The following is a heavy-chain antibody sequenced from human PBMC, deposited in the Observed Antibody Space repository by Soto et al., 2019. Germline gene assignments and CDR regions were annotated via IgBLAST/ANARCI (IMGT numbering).Heavy chain of an antibody. J-gene: IGHJ4*02. CDR2: IDPSGGST. CDR3: ARGSWPDTAMVMDY. CDR1: GYTLTGYY. V-gene: IGHV1-46*01. D-gene: IGHD5-18*01. Sequence: GASVKVSCKASGYTLTGYYMHWVRQAPGQGLEWMGIIDPSGGSTSFAQGFQGRVTMTRDTSTSTVYMEMSSLRSEDTALYYCARGSWPDTAMVMDYWGQGTLVTVSS.